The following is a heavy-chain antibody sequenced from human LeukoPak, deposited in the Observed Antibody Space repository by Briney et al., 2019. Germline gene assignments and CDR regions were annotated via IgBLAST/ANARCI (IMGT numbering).Heavy chain of an antibody. J-gene: IGHJ5*02. CDR1: GGSISSGGYY. V-gene: IGHV4-31*03. Sequence: SQTLSLTCTVSGGSISSGGYYWSWIRQHPGKGLEWIGYIYYSRSTYYNPSLKSRVTISVDTSKNQFSLKLSTVTAADTAVYYCARSPAFLVVPAAILWFDPWGQGTLVTVSS. CDR3: ARSPAFLVVPAAILWFDP. CDR2: IYYSRST. D-gene: IGHD2-2*02.